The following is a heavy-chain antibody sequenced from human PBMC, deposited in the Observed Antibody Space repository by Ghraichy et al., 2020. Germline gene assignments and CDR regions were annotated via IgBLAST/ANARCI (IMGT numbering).Heavy chain of an antibody. V-gene: IGHV6-1*01. Sequence: SETLSLTCAISGDSVSSNSAAWNWIRQSPSRGLEWLGRTYYRSKWYNDYAVSVKSRITINPDTSKNQFSLQLNSVTPEDTAVYYCARDSRSGYYPWAWFDPWGQGTLVTVSS. J-gene: IGHJ5*02. CDR1: GDSVSSNSAA. CDR2: TYYRSKWYN. D-gene: IGHD3-22*01. CDR3: ARDSRSGYYPWAWFDP.